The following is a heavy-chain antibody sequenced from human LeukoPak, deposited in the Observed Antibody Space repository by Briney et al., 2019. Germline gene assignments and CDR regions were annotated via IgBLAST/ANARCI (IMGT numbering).Heavy chain of an antibody. V-gene: IGHV3-23*01. Sequence: PGGSLRLSCAASGFAFSDFSMNWVRQAPGKGLEWVSAISGSGGSTYYADSVKGRFTISRDNSKNTLYLQMNSLRAEDTAVYYCAKGGAWQQLVFWFDPWGQGTLVTVSS. CDR2: ISGSGGST. CDR1: GFAFSDFS. D-gene: IGHD6-13*01. J-gene: IGHJ5*02. CDR3: AKGGAWQQLVFWFDP.